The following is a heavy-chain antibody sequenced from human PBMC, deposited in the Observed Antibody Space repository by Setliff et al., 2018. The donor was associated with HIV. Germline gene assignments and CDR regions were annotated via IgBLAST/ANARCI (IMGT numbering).Heavy chain of an antibody. CDR2: ISSSGSYI. V-gene: IGHV3-21*01. CDR3: ARDLNSRHYYMDV. Sequence: LRLSCAASGFTFSSYAMSWVRQAPGKGLEWVSSISSSGSYIYYTDSVKGRFTISRDNAKNSLYLQMNSLRAEDTAVYYCARDLNSRHYYMDVWGKGTTVTVSS. J-gene: IGHJ6*03. CDR1: GFTFSSYA.